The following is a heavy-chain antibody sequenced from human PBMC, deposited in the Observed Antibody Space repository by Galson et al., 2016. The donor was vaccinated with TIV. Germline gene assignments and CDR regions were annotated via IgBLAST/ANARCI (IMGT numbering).Heavy chain of an antibody. CDR3: AKDWAKEVVHRQGFFDY. CDR2: ISVSGLST. Sequence: SLRLSCAASGFTFSSHAMSWVRQAPGKGLEWVASISVSGLSTYYADSVKGRFTVSRDNSKSTLYLQMNSLRAEDTAVYFCAKDWAKEVVHRQGFFDYWGQGTLVTVSS. V-gene: IGHV3-23*01. CDR1: GFTFSSHA. J-gene: IGHJ4*02. D-gene: IGHD2-15*01.